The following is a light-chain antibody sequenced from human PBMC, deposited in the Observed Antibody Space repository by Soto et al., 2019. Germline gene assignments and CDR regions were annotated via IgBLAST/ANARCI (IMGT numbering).Light chain of an antibody. J-gene: IGKJ4*01. CDR3: QQYGSSPPLT. V-gene: IGKV3-20*01. CDR1: QSVSSSY. Sequence: EIWLTQSPGTLSLSPGERATLSCRASQSVSSSYLAWYQQKPGQAHRLLIYGASSRATGIPDRFSGSGSGTDFTLTISRLETEDFSVYYCQQYGSSPPLTCGGGTKVEIK. CDR2: GAS.